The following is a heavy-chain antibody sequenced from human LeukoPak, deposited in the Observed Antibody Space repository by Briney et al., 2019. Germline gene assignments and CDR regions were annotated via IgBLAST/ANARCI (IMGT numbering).Heavy chain of an antibody. D-gene: IGHD3-22*01. CDR3: ARDLYYDSSGYYLGEYYFDY. CDR1: GYTFTSYG. V-gene: IGHV1-69*04. CDR2: IIPILGIA. Sequence: SVKVSCKASGYTFTSYGISWVRQAPGQGLEWMGRIIPILGIANYAQKFQGRVTITADKSTSTAYMELSSLRSEDTAAYYCARDLYYDSSGYYLGEYYFDYWGQGTLVTVSS. J-gene: IGHJ4*02.